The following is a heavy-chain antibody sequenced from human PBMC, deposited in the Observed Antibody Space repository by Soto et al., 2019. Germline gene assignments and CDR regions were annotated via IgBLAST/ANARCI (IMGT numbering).Heavy chain of an antibody. CDR1: GYTFTGYY. Sequence: QVQLVQSGAEVKKPGASVKVSCKASGYTFTGYYMHWVRQAPGQGLEWMGWINPNSGGTNYAQKFQGRVTMTRDTSISTAYMELSRLRSDDTAVYYCARDQDIVVVPAANWFDPWGQGTLVTVSS. CDR2: INPNSGGT. CDR3: ARDQDIVVVPAANWFDP. D-gene: IGHD2-2*01. V-gene: IGHV1-2*02. J-gene: IGHJ5*02.